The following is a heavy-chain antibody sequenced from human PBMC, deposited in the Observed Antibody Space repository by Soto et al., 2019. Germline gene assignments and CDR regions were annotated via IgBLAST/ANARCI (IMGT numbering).Heavy chain of an antibody. CDR3: ARDTGRYIAARFYYYYGMDV. CDR2: ISYDGSNK. Sequence: PGGSLRLSCAASGFTFSSYAMHWVRQAPGKGLEWVAVISYDGSNKYYADSVKGRFTISRDNSKNTLYLQMNSLRAEDTAVYYCARDTGRYIAARFYYYYGMDVWGQGTTVTVSS. J-gene: IGHJ6*02. V-gene: IGHV3-30-3*01. D-gene: IGHD6-6*01. CDR1: GFTFSSYA.